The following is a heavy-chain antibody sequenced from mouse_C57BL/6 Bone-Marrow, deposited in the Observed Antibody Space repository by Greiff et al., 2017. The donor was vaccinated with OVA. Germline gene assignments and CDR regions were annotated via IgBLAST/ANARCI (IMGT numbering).Heavy chain of an antibody. D-gene: IGHD2-2*01. Sequence: QVQLQQPGAELVMPGASVKLSCKASGYTFTSYWMHWVKQRPGQGLEWIGEIDPSDSYTNYNQKFKGKSTLTVDKSSSPADMQRSSLTSDDSAVYYCAREGYDVDWYFDVWGTGTTGTVSS. V-gene: IGHV1-69*01. CDR2: IDPSDSYT. CDR1: GYTFTSYW. CDR3: AREGYDVDWYFDV. J-gene: IGHJ1*03.